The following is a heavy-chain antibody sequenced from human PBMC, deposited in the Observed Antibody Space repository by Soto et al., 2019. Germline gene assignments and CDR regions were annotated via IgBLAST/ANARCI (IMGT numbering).Heavy chain of an antibody. CDR1: GFPFSTYW. CDR3: ARGYHYYDSSGYDKWDAFDI. CDR2: IKQDGREK. V-gene: IGHV3-7*04. J-gene: IGHJ3*02. D-gene: IGHD3-22*01. Sequence: PGGSLRLSCAASGFPFSTYWMSWVRQAPGKGLEWVANIKQDGREKYYADSVKGRFTISRDNAKNSLYLQMNSLRAEDTAVYYFARGYHYYDSSGYDKWDAFDIWGQGTMVTVSS.